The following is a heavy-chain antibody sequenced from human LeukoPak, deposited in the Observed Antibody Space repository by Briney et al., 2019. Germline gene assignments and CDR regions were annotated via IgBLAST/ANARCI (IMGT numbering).Heavy chain of an antibody. D-gene: IGHD5-24*01. CDR1: GSTFSSYA. V-gene: IGHV3-23*01. CDR3: AKRVATNYYYYYGMDV. CDR2: ISGSGGST. Sequence: PGGSLRLSCAASGSTFSSYAMSWVRQAPGKGLEWVSAISGSGGSTYYADSVKGRFTISRDNSKNTLYLQMNSLRAEDTAVYYCAKRVATNYYYYYGMDVWGQGTTVTVSS. J-gene: IGHJ6*02.